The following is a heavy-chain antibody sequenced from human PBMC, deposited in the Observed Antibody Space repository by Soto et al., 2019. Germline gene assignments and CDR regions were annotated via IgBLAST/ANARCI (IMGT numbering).Heavy chain of an antibody. D-gene: IGHD6-19*01. Sequence: SETLSLTCSVSGGFVTSYYWSWIRQPPGKGLEWIGYIFHSGGTNYNPSLLGRVTISADTSKSQFSLRLDSVTAADTAVYYCARLAGSTVIFDSWGQG. CDR2: IFHSGGT. CDR1: GGFVTSYY. V-gene: IGHV4-59*02. CDR3: ARLAGSTVIFDS. J-gene: IGHJ4*02.